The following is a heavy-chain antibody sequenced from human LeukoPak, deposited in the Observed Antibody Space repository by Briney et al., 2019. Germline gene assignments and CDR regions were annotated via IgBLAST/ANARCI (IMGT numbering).Heavy chain of an antibody. J-gene: IGHJ4*02. CDR3: ARESPAPYDSSGPSTFDY. Sequence: SETLSLTCTVSGYSISSGYYWGWIRQPPGKGLEWIGSIYHSGSTYYNPSLKSRVTISVDTSKNQFSLKLSSVTAADTAVYYCARESPAPYDSSGPSTFDYWGQGTLVTVSS. CDR1: GYSISSGYY. CDR2: IYHSGST. D-gene: IGHD3-22*01. V-gene: IGHV4-38-2*02.